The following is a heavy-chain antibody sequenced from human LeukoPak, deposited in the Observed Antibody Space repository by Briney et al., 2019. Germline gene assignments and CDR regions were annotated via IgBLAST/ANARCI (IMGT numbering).Heavy chain of an antibody. CDR3: ARPRTGAAGSPFDY. D-gene: IGHD1-26*01. Sequence: GGSLRLSCAASKFAFSSYAMSWVRQAPGKGLEWVSAISGGGGNTYYADSVKGRFTISRDNSKNTLYLQMNSLRAEDTAVYYCARPRTGAAGSPFDYWGQGTLVTVSS. J-gene: IGHJ4*02. V-gene: IGHV3-23*01. CDR2: ISGGGGNT. CDR1: KFAFSSYA.